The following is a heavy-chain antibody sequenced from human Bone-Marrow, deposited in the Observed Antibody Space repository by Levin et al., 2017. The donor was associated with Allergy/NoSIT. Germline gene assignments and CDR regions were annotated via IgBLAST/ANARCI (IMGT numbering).Heavy chain of an antibody. V-gene: IGHV4-39*07. J-gene: IGHJ4*02. CDR2: IYNTGSA. Sequence: SETLSLTCTVSGDSISSSIYYWGWIRQSPGKGLERIGGIYNTGSAHYNPSLESRVTISVDTSKNQFSLKVTSVTAADTAVYYCARDLRRSPSGPAGYWGQGTLVTVSS. D-gene: IGHD1-14*01. CDR3: ARDLRRSPSGPAGY. CDR1: GDSISSSIYY.